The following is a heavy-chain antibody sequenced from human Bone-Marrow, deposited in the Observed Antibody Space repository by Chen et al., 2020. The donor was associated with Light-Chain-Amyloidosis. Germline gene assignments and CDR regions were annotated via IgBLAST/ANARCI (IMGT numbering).Heavy chain of an antibody. CDR3: AKDISYDDILPGYPADAFDI. CDR2: IRGSGGSR. D-gene: IGHD3-9*01. CDR1: GFAFSSYA. Sequence: EVQLVESGGGLLQRGGSLILSCAASGFAFSSYAMSWVRQAPGKGVEWVSTIRGSGGSRYYGDAVKGRLTISRDNSKNALFLQMNSLRAEDTAVYYCAKDISYDDILPGYPADAFDIWGQGTMVTVSS. J-gene: IGHJ3*02. V-gene: IGHV3-23*04.